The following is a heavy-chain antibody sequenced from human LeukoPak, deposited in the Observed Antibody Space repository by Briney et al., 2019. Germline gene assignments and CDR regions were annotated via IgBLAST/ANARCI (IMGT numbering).Heavy chain of an antibody. D-gene: IGHD6-13*01. V-gene: IGHV4-59*01. J-gene: IGHJ3*02. CDR3: ARLAAAGFDAFDI. Sequence: SETLSLTCTVSGGSISSYYWSWIRQPPGKGLEWIRYIYYSGSTNYNPSLKSRVTISVDTSKNQFSLKLSSVTAADTAVYYCARLAAAGFDAFDIWGQGTMVTVSS. CDR1: GGSISSYY. CDR2: IYYSGST.